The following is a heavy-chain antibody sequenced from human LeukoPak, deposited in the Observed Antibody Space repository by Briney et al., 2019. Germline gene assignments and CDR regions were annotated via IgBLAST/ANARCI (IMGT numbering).Heavy chain of an antibody. CDR1: GGSINSSSYY. Sequence: KSSETLSLTCTVSGGSINSSSYYWGWIRQPPGKGLEWIGSIFYSGNTYDNPSLKSRVTISVDTSKNQFSLKLNSVTAADTAVYYCARVLEDFDWLFRHFDYWGQGTLVTVSS. V-gene: IGHV4-39*01. D-gene: IGHD3-9*01. J-gene: IGHJ4*02. CDR2: IFYSGNT. CDR3: ARVLEDFDWLFRHFDY.